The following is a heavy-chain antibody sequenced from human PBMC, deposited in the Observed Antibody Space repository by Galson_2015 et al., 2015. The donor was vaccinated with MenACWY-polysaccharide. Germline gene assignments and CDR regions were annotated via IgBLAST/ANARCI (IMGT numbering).Heavy chain of an antibody. V-gene: IGHV3-74*01. Sequence: SLRLSCAASGFTFTSYAMSWVRQAPGKGLEWVSRINSDGSTSYADSVKGRFTMSRDNAKNTVYLQMNSLRAEDTAVYYCVREGENAVAGSLYIWGQGTMVTVSS. CDR2: INSDGST. D-gene: IGHD6-19*01. CDR3: VREGENAVAGSLYI. J-gene: IGHJ3*02. CDR1: GFTFTSYA.